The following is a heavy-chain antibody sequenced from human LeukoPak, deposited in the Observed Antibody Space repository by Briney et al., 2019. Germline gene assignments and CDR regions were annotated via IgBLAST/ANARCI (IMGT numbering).Heavy chain of an antibody. CDR2: INPSGGST. D-gene: IGHD3-10*01. CDR1: GYTFTSYY. Sequence: ASVTVSCKASGYTFTSYYMHWVRQAPGQGLEWMGIINPSGGSTSYAQKFQGRVTITRDTSTSTVYMGLSSLKSEDTAVYYCAREPVAMVRGEGTDYWGQGTLVTVSS. J-gene: IGHJ4*02. V-gene: IGHV1-46*01. CDR3: AREPVAMVRGEGTDY.